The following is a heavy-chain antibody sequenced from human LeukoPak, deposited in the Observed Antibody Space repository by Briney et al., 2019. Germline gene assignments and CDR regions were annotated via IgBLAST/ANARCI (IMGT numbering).Heavy chain of an antibody. CDR3: AKVGTRMVTIVAPYYMDV. CDR1: GFTFSSYT. Sequence: GGSLRLSCAASGFTFSSYTMNWVRQAPGKGLEWVSSMSSSSSYIYYADSVKGRFTISRDNAKNSLYLQMNSLRAEDTAMYYCAKVGTRMVTIVAPYYMDVWGKGTTVTVSS. J-gene: IGHJ6*03. CDR2: MSSSSSYI. D-gene: IGHD5-24*01. V-gene: IGHV3-21*01.